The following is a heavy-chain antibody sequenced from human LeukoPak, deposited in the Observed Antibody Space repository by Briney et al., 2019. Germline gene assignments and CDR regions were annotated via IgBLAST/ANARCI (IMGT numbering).Heavy chain of an antibody. CDR3: ARDRGDYAYYFDS. J-gene: IGHJ4*02. V-gene: IGHV3-48*04. CDR1: GVNFSTYW. CDR2: ISSSGSSR. Sequence: GGSLRLSCAASGVNFSTYWMSWVRQAPGKGLEWVSYISSSGSSRFSADSVKGRFTISRDNAKNSLFLQMNSLRAEDTAVYYCARDRGDYAYYFDSWGQGTLVTVSS. D-gene: IGHD4-17*01.